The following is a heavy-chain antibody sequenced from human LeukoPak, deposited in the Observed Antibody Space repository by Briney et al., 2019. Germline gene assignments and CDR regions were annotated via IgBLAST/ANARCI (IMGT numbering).Heavy chain of an antibody. V-gene: IGHV3-23*01. CDR1: GFTFSNYV. D-gene: IGHD5-12*01. J-gene: IGHJ4*02. CDR3: VTVKAGSAYAD. CDR2: ITSNGGGT. Sequence: GGSLRLSCAASGFTFSNYVMNWVRQTPGKGLEWVSAITSNGGGTYLADSVKGRFTISRDNSKNTLYMQLNSLRADDTAVYYCVTVKAGSAYADWGQGTLSPSPQ.